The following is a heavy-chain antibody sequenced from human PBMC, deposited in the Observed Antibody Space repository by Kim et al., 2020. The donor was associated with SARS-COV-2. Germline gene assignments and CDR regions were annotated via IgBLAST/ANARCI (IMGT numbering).Heavy chain of an antibody. V-gene: IGHV3-11*03. CDR1: GFTFSDYY. J-gene: IGHJ4*02. CDR3: APCGGDCYYDY. D-gene: IGHD2-21*02. CDR2: ISSSSSYT. Sequence: GGSLRLSCAASGFTFSDYYMSWIRQAPGKGLEWVSYISSSSSYTNYADSVKGRFTISRDNAKNSLYLQMNSLRAEDTAVYYCAPCGGDCYYDYWGQGTLVTVSS.